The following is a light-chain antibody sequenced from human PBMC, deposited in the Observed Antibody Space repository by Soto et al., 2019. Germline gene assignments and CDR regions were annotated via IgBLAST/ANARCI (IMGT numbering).Light chain of an antibody. V-gene: IGKV1-5*01. Sequence: GDRVAITCRASQSISSWLAWYQQKPGKAPKLLIYDASSLESGVPSRFSGSGSGTEFTLTISSLQPDDFATYYCQQYNSYSFTFGPGTKVDIK. CDR3: QQYNSYSFT. J-gene: IGKJ3*01. CDR1: QSISSW. CDR2: DAS.